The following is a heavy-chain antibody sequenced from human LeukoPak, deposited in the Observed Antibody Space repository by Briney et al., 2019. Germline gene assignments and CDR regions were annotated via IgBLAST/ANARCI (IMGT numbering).Heavy chain of an antibody. CDR1: GFTFSSYS. D-gene: IGHD5-12*01. V-gene: IGHV3-21*01. CDR3: ARAHRDHSGWPYGMDV. Sequence: KSGGSLRLSCAASGFTFSSYSMNWVRQAPGKGLEWVSSISSSSSYIYYADSVKGRFTISRDNAKNSLYLQMNGLRAEDTPVYYCARAHRDHSGWPYGMDVWGQGTTVTVSS. J-gene: IGHJ6*02. CDR2: ISSSSSYI.